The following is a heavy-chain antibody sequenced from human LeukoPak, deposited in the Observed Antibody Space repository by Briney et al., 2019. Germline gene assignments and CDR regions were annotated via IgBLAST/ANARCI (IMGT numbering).Heavy chain of an antibody. J-gene: IGHJ5*02. CDR2: IWYDGSNK. CDR1: GFTFSSYG. CDR3: ARDEVVPAAWRGWGKFDP. Sequence: GRSLRLSCAASGFTFSSYGMHWVRQAPGKGLEWVAVIWYDGSNKYYADSVKGRFTISRDNSKNALYLQMNSLRAEDTAVYYCARDEVVPAAWRGWGKFDPWGQGTLVTVSS. V-gene: IGHV3-33*01. D-gene: IGHD2-2*01.